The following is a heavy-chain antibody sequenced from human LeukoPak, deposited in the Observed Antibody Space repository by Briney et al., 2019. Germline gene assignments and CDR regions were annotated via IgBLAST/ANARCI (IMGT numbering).Heavy chain of an antibody. J-gene: IGHJ4*02. Sequence: GGSLRLSCAASGFTFSSYAMSWVRQAPGKGLEWVSAISGSGGSTYYADSVKGRFTISRDNSKNTLYLQMNSLRAEDTAVYYCGKGVVGRVNRGTLYDYWGQGTLVTVSS. CDR1: GFTFSSYA. CDR3: GKGVVGRVNRGTLYDY. CDR2: ISGSGGST. D-gene: IGHD1-1*01. V-gene: IGHV3-23*01.